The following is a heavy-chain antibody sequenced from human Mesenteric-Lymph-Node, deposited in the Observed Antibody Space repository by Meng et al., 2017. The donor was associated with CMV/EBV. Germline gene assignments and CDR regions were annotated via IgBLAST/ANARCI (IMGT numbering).Heavy chain of an antibody. CDR1: GFTFSSYG. J-gene: IGHJ6*02. CDR2: IRYDGSNK. CDR3: AREDPYYYYYGMDV. V-gene: IGHV3-30*02. Sequence: GESLKISCAASGFTFSSYGMHWVRQAPGKGLEWVAFIRYDGSNKYYADSVKGRFTISRDNSKNTLYLQMNSLRAEDTAVYYCAREDPYYYYYGMDVWGQGTTVTVSS.